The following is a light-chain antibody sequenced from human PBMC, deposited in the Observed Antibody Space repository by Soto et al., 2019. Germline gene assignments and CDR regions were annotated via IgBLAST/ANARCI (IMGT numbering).Light chain of an antibody. J-gene: IGLJ3*02. Sequence: QSVLTQPPSVSGAPGQRVTISCTGYNSNIGAGYDVHWYQQLPGTAPKLLIYGNSNRPSGVPARFSASKSGTSASLAITGLQAEDEADNYCQSYDSSLSGWVFGGGTKLTVL. CDR1: NSNIGAGYD. V-gene: IGLV1-40*01. CDR2: GNS. CDR3: QSYDSSLSGWV.